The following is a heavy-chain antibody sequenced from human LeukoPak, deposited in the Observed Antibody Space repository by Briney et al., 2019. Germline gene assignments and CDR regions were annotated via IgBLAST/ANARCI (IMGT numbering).Heavy chain of an antibody. CDR3: ASGLTTRGRIWFDP. CDR1: GGSFSGYY. Sequence: SETLSLTCAVYGGSFSGYYWSWIRQPPGKGLEWIGEINHSGSTNYNPSLKSRVTISVDTSKNQFSLKLSSVTAADTAVYYCASGLTTRGRIWFDPWGQGTLVTVCS. V-gene: IGHV4-34*01. CDR2: INHSGST. D-gene: IGHD1-14*01. J-gene: IGHJ5*02.